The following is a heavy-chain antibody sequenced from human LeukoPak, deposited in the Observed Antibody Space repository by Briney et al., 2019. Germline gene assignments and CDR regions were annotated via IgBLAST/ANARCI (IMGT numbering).Heavy chain of an antibody. V-gene: IGHV5-51*01. J-gene: IGHJ6*02. D-gene: IGHD4-17*01. CDR2: VYPADSDT. CDR3: VRPGKGSVTQSYYGLDV. Sequence: GESLKISCKDSGYSFTNYWIGWVRQMPGKGLEWMGNVYPADSDTRYNPAFEGQVTISADKSTTTVYLQWSSLRASDTAIYYCVRPGKGSVTQSYYGLDVWGQGTAVTVSS. CDR1: GYSFTNYW.